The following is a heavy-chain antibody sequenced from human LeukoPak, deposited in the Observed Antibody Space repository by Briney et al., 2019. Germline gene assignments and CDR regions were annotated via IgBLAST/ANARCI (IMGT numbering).Heavy chain of an antibody. CDR2: ISGSGGST. Sequence: QTGGSLRLSCAASGFTFSSYAMSWVRQAPGKGLEWVSAISGSGGSTYYADSVKGRFTISRDNSKNTLYLQMNSLRAEDTAVYYCAKPYSSSWYYFDYWGQGTLVTVSS. D-gene: IGHD6-13*01. CDR3: AKPYSSSWYYFDY. V-gene: IGHV3-23*01. J-gene: IGHJ4*02. CDR1: GFTFSSYA.